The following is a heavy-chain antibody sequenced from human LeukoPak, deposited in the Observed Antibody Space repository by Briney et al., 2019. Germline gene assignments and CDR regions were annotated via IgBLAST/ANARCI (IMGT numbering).Heavy chain of an antibody. Sequence: SVKVSCKASGGTFSSYAISWVRQAPGQGLEWMGGIIPIFGTANYAQKFQGRVTITADESTSTAYMELRSLRSDDTAVYYCARDVDYGDANHYYYGMDVWGQGTTVTVSS. V-gene: IGHV1-69*13. CDR1: GGTFSSYA. D-gene: IGHD4-17*01. CDR3: ARDVDYGDANHYYYGMDV. CDR2: IIPIFGTA. J-gene: IGHJ6*02.